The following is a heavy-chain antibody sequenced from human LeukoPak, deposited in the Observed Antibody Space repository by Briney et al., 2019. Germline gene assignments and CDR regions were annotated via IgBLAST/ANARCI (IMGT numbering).Heavy chain of an antibody. J-gene: IGHJ4*02. CDR1: GFTFSRYA. Sequence: PGRSLRLSCGASGFTFSRYAMHWVRQAPGQGLEWVAIISYGGNNQYYAESVKGRFTISRDNTKNTVYLQMNSLRPEDTAVYYCARAPDSSGYYYYFDYWGQGALVTVSS. CDR2: ISYGGNNQ. V-gene: IGHV3-30-3*01. CDR3: ARAPDSSGYYYYFDY. D-gene: IGHD3-22*01.